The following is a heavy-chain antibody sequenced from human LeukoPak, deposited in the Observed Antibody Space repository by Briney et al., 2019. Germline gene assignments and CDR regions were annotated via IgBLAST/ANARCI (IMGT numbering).Heavy chain of an antibody. D-gene: IGHD6-13*01. CDR1: GGSISSYY. CDR3: TAASGSYWYFDL. J-gene: IGHJ2*01. V-gene: IGHV4-59*08. Sequence: SETLSLTCTVSGGSISSYYWRWIRQPPGKGLEWIGFIYYSGSTNYNPSLKSRLTISVDTSKSQFSLRLSSVTAADTAVYYCTAASGSYWYFDLWGRGTLVTVSS. CDR2: IYYSGST.